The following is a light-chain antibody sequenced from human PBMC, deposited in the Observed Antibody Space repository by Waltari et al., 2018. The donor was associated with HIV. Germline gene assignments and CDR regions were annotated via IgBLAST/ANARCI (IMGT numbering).Light chain of an antibody. J-gene: IGLJ2*01. CDR1: SSNIGINN. V-gene: IGLV1-47*01. Sequence: QSVLTQPPSASGTPGQRVTISCSGSSSNIGINNVYWYQKLPGTAPKLLIYRNDPRPSGVPDRVSGSKSGSSASLAIRGLRSEDEADYYCAAWDDSLNGLVFGGGTKLTVL. CDR2: RND. CDR3: AAWDDSLNGLV.